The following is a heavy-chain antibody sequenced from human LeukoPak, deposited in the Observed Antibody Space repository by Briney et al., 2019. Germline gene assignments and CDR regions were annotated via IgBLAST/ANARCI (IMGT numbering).Heavy chain of an antibody. V-gene: IGHV3-48*03. D-gene: IGHD6-6*01. Sequence: GGSLRLSCEASAFTFSSYEMNWVRQAPGKGLEWVSFMSSSGITIFYAASVKGRFTISRDNARNTLYLQMNSLRAEDTAVYYCVRAAARLFDYWGQGTLVTVSS. CDR1: AFTFSSYE. CDR2: MSSSGITI. CDR3: VRAAARLFDY. J-gene: IGHJ4*02.